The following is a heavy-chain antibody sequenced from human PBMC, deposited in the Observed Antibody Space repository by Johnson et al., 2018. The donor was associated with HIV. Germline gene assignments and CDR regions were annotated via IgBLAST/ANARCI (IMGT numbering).Heavy chain of an antibody. CDR1: GFTVSSNY. D-gene: IGHD5-18*01. CDR3: AKDRRIQLWLPFDVLDI. Sequence: VQLVESGGGLIQPGGSLRLSCAASGFTVSSNYMSWVRQAPGKGLEWVSGISWNSGSIGYADSVKGRFTISRDNAKNSLYLQMNSLRAEDTAVYNCAKDRRIQLWLPFDVLDIWGQGTMVTVSS. CDR2: SWNSGSI. J-gene: IGHJ3*02. V-gene: IGHV3-66*03.